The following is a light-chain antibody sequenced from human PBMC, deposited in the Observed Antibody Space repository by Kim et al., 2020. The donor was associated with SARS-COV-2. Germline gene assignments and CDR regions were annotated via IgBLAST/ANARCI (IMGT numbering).Light chain of an antibody. V-gene: IGKV3-15*01. CDR2: GTS. CDR3: QQYNNWPLPCT. CDR1: QSFGTN. J-gene: IGKJ2*02. Sequence: EIVMTQSPATLSVSPGERATLSCRASQSFGTNLAWYQQKPGQAPRLLLYGTSISATGIPARFSGSGSGTEFTLTISSLQSEDFAVYYCQQYNNWPLPCTFGQGTRLEI.